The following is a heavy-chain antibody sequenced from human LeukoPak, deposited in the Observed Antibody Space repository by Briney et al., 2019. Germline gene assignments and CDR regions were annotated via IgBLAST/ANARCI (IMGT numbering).Heavy chain of an antibody. D-gene: IGHD2-2*01. V-gene: IGHV3-11*01. CDR3: AKVGVVGVATNWFDP. J-gene: IGHJ5*02. CDR2: ITNTNSGSVI. CDR1: GFAFSDYY. Sequence: GGSLRLSCAASGFAFSDYYMSWIRQAPGKGLEWISYITNTNSGSVIYYADSVQGRFTVSRDNAKNSLYLQMNSLRAEDTAFYYCAKVGVVGVATNWFDPWGQGTLVTVSS.